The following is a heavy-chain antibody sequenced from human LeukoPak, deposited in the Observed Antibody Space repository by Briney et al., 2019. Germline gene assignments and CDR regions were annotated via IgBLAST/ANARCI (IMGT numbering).Heavy chain of an antibody. Sequence: PGGSLRLSCAASGFTFTTYDMNWVRQAPGKGLEWVSAISGGGGSTYYADSVKGRFTISRDNSKNTLYLQMNSLRAEDTAVYHCARDPYDILTGSAWGQGTLVTVFS. J-gene: IGHJ5*02. V-gene: IGHV3-23*01. CDR2: ISGGGGST. CDR3: ARDPYDILTGSA. D-gene: IGHD3-9*01. CDR1: GFTFTTYD.